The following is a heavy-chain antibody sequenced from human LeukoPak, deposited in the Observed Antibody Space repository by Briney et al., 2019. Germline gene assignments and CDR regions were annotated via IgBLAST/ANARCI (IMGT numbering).Heavy chain of an antibody. CDR3: AKVGDDFWSGYYRRPGDYYYYGMDV. V-gene: IGHV3-23*01. CDR1: GFTFSSYA. D-gene: IGHD3-3*01. CDR2: ISGSGGST. J-gene: IGHJ6*02. Sequence: GGSLRLSCAASGFTFSSYAMSWVRQAPGKGLEWVSGISGSGGSTYYADSVKGRFTISRDNSKNTLYLQMNGLRAEDTAVYYCAKVGDDFWSGYYRRPGDYYYYGMDVWGQGTTVTVSS.